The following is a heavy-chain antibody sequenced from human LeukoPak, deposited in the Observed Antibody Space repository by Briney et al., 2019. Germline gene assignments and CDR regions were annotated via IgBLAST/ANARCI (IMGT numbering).Heavy chain of an antibody. CDR3: ARDRAPTPAEAFDI. CDR1: GYTFTSYS. J-gene: IGHJ3*02. CDR2: INTKTGNP. D-gene: IGHD1-14*01. V-gene: IGHV7-4-1*02. Sequence: ASVKVSCKASGYTFTSYSMNWVRQAPGQGLEWMGWINTKTGNPTYAQGFTGRFVFSLDTSVSTAYLQISSLKAEDTAVYYCARDRAPTPAEAFDIRGQGTMVTVSS.